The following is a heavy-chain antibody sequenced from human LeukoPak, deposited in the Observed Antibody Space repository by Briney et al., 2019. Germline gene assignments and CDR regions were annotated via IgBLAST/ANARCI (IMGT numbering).Heavy chain of an antibody. J-gene: IGHJ4*02. CDR3: ARGYLLRYFDPPHFDY. Sequence: PGGSLRLTCAASGITFSRYGMHWVRQAPGKGLEWVTFIRYDGSIKYYADSVKGRFTMSRDNSKNTLFLQMSSLRAEDTAIYYCARGYLLRYFDPPHFDYWGQGTLVTVSS. CDR2: IRYDGSIK. D-gene: IGHD3-9*01. V-gene: IGHV3-30*02. CDR1: GITFSRYG.